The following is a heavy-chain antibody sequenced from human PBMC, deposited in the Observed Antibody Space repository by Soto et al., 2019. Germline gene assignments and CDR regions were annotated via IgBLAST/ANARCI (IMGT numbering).Heavy chain of an antibody. Sequence: PGESLKISCKGSGYSFTSYSIGWVRQMPGKGLEWMGIIYPGDSDTRYSPSFQGQVTNSADKSISTAYLQWSSLKASDTAMYYCARLRATLARGPFDYWGQGTLVTVSS. D-gene: IGHD3-10*01. CDR3: ARLRATLARGPFDY. V-gene: IGHV5-51*01. CDR1: GYSFTSYS. CDR2: IYPGDSDT. J-gene: IGHJ4*02.